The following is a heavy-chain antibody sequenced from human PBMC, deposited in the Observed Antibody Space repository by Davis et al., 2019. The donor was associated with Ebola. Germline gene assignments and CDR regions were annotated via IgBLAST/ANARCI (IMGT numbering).Heavy chain of an antibody. CDR3: ANLDYGDNSGFDY. CDR2: ISGSGGST. V-gene: IGHV3-23*01. D-gene: IGHD4-23*01. Sequence: PGGSLRLSCAASGFTFSSYAMSWVRQVPGKGLEWVSAISGSGGSTYYADSVKGRFTISRDNSKNTLYLQMNSLRAEDTAVYYCANLDYGDNSGFDYWGQGTLVTVSS. CDR1: GFTFSSYA. J-gene: IGHJ4*02.